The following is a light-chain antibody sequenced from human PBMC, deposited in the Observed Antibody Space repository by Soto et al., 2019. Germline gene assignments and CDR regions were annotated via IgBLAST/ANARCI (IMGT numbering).Light chain of an antibody. J-gene: IGKJ3*01. CDR1: QSISTW. CDR2: GAS. Sequence: DIQVTQSPSTLSASVGDRVTITCRASQSISTWLAWYQQKPGKAPKLLIYGASRLQSGVPSRFSGSGSGTEFTLTIRSLQPDDFATYYCQQDNRYFGPGTKVDIK. CDR3: QQDNRY. V-gene: IGKV1-5*01.